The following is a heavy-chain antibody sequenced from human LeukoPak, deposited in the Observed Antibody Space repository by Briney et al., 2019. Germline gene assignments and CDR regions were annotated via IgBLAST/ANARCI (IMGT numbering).Heavy chain of an antibody. CDR1: GYTFTIYD. Sequence: GASVKVSCKASGYTFTIYDINWVRQAPGQGLEWMGWMNPNSGNTGYAQKFQGRVTMTRNTSISTAYMELSSLRSEDTAVYYCAREFVSSSWYPKSHYYYYGMDVWGQGTTVTVSS. V-gene: IGHV1-8*01. CDR3: AREFVSSSWYPKSHYYYYGMDV. D-gene: IGHD6-13*01. CDR2: MNPNSGNT. J-gene: IGHJ6*02.